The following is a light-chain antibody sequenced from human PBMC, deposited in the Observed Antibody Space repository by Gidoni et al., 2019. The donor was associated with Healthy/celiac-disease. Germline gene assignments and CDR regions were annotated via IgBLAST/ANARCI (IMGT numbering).Light chain of an antibody. CDR3: QQYNSYSNT. Sequence: DTQMTQSPSTLSASVGDRVTITCRASQSISSWLAWYQQQPGKAPKLLIYKASSLESGVPSRFSGSGSGTEFTLTISSLQPDDFATYCCQQYNSYSNTFGQGTKLEIK. V-gene: IGKV1-5*03. CDR1: QSISSW. CDR2: KAS. J-gene: IGKJ2*01.